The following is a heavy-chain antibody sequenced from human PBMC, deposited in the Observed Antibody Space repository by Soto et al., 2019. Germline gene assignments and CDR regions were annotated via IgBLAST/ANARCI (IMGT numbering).Heavy chain of an antibody. V-gene: IGHV1-69*17. Sequence: QVQLVQSEADVKKPGSSVKVSCTSSGGTFSRFSINWVRQVPGRGLEWMGGVIPIFDIINYAEKFQGRVTITADKSTNTAYMELSSLTSEDTAVYYCARDGGTTVITKFDYWGQGTLVIVSS. D-gene: IGHD4-17*01. CDR3: ARDGGTTVITKFDY. CDR2: VIPIFDII. J-gene: IGHJ4*02. CDR1: GGTFSRFS.